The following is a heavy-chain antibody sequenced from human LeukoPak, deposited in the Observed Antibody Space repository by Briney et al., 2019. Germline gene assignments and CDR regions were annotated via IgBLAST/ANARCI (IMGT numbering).Heavy chain of an antibody. V-gene: IGHV4-4*09. D-gene: IGHD1-1*01. CDR2: IYTRGST. CDR1: GDSINNHY. J-gene: IGHJ5*02. CDR3: ARHCIETTKAYSYWFDP. Sequence: PSETLSLTCTVSGDSINNHYWSWIRQPPGKGLEWIGFIYTRGSTNYNPSLKSRVAMSGDTSKSQVSLALNYVTAADTAVYYCARHCIETTKAYSYWFDPWGQGTLVSVSS.